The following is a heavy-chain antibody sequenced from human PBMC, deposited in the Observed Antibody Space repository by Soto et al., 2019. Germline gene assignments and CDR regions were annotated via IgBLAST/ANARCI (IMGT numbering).Heavy chain of an antibody. Sequence: QVQLVESGGGVVQPGRSLRLSCAASGFTFSSYGMHWVRQAPGKGLEWVAVRWYDGSHHYYADSVKGRFTISRDNSKNTVNVQMVSLSAEDTAVYYCASFDRNGYTYYFGYWGQGTLVTVSS. J-gene: IGHJ4*02. V-gene: IGHV3-33*01. CDR1: GFTFSSYG. CDR2: RWYDGSHH. D-gene: IGHD3-22*01. CDR3: ASFDRNGYTYYFGY.